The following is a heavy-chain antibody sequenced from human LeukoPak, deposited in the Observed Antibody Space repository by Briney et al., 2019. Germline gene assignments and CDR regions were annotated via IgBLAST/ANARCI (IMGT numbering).Heavy chain of an antibody. CDR1: GFTFSDFE. Sequence: GGSLRLSCAASGFTFSDFEMNWVRQAPGKGLEWISYINIAADTMHYADSVKGRFTISRDNAKNSLYLQMTRLRAEDTAVYYCARNLAYWGQGTLVTVSS. J-gene: IGHJ4*02. V-gene: IGHV3-48*03. CDR3: ARNLAY. CDR2: INIAADTM.